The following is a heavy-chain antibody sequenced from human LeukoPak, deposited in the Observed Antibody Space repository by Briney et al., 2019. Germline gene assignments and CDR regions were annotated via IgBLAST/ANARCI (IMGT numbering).Heavy chain of an antibody. CDR3: ARGGSGYALNWFDP. Sequence: SETLSLTCNVSGGSISNYYWTWIRQPPGKGLEWIGYIYYSGSTNYNPSLKSRVTISVDTSKNQFSLKLSSVTAADTAVYYCARGGSGYALNWFDPWGQGTLVTVSS. J-gene: IGHJ5*02. CDR1: GGSISNYY. CDR2: IYYSGST. D-gene: IGHD5-12*01. V-gene: IGHV4-59*01.